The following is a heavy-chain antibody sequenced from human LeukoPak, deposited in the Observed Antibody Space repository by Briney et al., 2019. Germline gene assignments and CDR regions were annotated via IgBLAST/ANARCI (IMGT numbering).Heavy chain of an antibody. V-gene: IGHV3-30*04. CDR3: EREWFGEST. CDR1: GFTFSSSN. CDR2: ISYDGTKT. D-gene: IGHD3-10*01. J-gene: IGHJ5*02. Sequence: PGGSLRLSCAPSGFTFSSSNMHWVRQSPGKGLEWLALISYDGTKTYYAESVKGRFTVSRDNSKNTLFLQMNSLSAEDTAIYYCEREWFGESTWGQGARVTVYS.